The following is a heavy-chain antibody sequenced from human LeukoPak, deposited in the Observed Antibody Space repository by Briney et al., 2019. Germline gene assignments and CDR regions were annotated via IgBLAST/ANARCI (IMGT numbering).Heavy chain of an antibody. CDR1: GYTFTSYY. CDR2: INPSGGST. J-gene: IGHJ6*02. CDR3: ASSPFPDYYDISKGDYYYYYGMDV. Sequence: EASVKVSCKASGYTFTSYYMHWVRQAPGQGLEWMGIINPSGGSTSYAQKFQGRVTMTTDTSTSTAYMELRSLRSDDTAVYYCASSPFPDYYDISKGDYYYYYGMDVWGQGTTVTVSS. D-gene: IGHD3-9*01. V-gene: IGHV1-46*01.